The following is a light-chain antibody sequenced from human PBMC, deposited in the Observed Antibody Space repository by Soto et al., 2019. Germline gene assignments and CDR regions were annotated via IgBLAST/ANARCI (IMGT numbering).Light chain of an antibody. CDR3: QQYGSSRLT. CDR2: GAS. Sequence: EIVLTKSPGTLSLSQGERATLSCRASQSVSSSYLAWYQQKPGQAPRLLIYGASSRATGIPDRFSGSGSGTDFTLTISRLEPEDFAVYYCQQYGSSRLTFGGGTKVDI. CDR1: QSVSSSY. J-gene: IGKJ4*01. V-gene: IGKV3-20*01.